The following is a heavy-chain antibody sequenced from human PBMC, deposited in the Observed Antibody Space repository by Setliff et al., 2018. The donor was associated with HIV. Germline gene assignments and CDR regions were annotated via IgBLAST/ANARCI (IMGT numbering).Heavy chain of an antibody. J-gene: IGHJ4*02. V-gene: IGHV1-8*02. D-gene: IGHD4-17*01. CDR1: GYTFVSYD. CDR2: MNPNNGNT. Sequence: GGSVKVSCKASGYTFVSYDINWVRQATGQGLEWMGWMNPNNGNTGYSQKFQGRVTMTRNTSISTAYMELSSLRSEDTAVYYCARFLDHDYGDYRTYYFDFWGQGTLVTVSS. CDR3: ARFLDHDYGDYRTYYFDF.